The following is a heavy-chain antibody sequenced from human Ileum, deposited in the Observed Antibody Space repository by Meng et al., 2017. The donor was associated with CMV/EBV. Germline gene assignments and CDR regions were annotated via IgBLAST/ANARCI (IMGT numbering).Heavy chain of an antibody. CDR3: VRDHYGDSLDY. CDR2: IRFDGNNK. D-gene: IGHD4-17*01. J-gene: IGHJ4*02. CDR1: GFNFRGYG. V-gene: IGHV3-30*02. Sequence: GGSLRLFCAASGFNFRGYGMHWVRQAPGKGLEWVTLIRFDGNNKYYGDSVKGRFTVSRDNSKNTLYLQMNTLTTDDTAVYYCVRDHYGDSLDYWGQGTLVTVSS.